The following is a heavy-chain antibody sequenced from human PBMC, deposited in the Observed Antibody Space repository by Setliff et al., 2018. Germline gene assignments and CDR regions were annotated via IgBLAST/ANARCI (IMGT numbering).Heavy chain of an antibody. CDR2: IWDDGGNK. Sequence: PGGSLRLSCEASAFIFSSYWMTWVRQAPGKGLEWVAVIWDDGGNKYHADSVKGRFTISRDNSKNTLYLQMNSLRGEDTAMYYCARDDGILYDSSGYPDYWGQGTLVTVSS. D-gene: IGHD3-22*01. CDR3: ARDDGILYDSSGYPDY. CDR1: AFIFSSYW. J-gene: IGHJ4*02. V-gene: IGHV3-33*08.